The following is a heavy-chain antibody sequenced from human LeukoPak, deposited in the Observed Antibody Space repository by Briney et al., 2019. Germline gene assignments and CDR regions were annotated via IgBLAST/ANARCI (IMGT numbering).Heavy chain of an antibody. CDR2: FDPEDGET. Sequence: GASVKVSCKVSGYTLTELSMHWVRQAPGKGLEWMGGFDPEDGETIYAQKFQGRVTMTEDTSTDTAYMELSSLRSEDTAVYYCATVGDSSVYYYLSFDYWGQGTLVTVSS. J-gene: IGHJ4*02. D-gene: IGHD3-22*01. V-gene: IGHV1-24*01. CDR1: GYTLTELS. CDR3: ATVGDSSVYYYLSFDY.